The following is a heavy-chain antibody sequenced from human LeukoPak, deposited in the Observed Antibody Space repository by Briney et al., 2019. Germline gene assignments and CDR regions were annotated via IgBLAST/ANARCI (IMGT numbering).Heavy chain of an antibody. D-gene: IGHD5-12*01. J-gene: IGHJ4*02. Sequence: WETLSLTCIVSGGSISSGSHYWGWIRQPPGKGLEWTGSMHYSGITYYNPSLTSRVTISVDTSKNQFSLRLTSVTAADTAVYYCARYPYSDSGVWQAFDYWGQGTLVTVSS. V-gene: IGHV4-39*01. CDR2: MHYSGIT. CDR3: ARYPYSDSGVWQAFDY. CDR1: GGSISSGSHY.